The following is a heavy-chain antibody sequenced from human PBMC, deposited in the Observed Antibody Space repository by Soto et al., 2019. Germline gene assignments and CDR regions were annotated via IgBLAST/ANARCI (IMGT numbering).Heavy chain of an antibody. CDR2: IKQDGSEK. D-gene: IGHD6-13*01. Sequence: GGSLRLSCAASGFTFSSYWMSWVRQAPGKGLEWVANIKQDGSEKYYVDSVKGRFTISRDNAKNSLYLQMNSLRAEDTAVYYCARGPDRSWYLYYYGMDVWGQGTTVTVSS. V-gene: IGHV3-7*01. CDR1: GFTFSSYW. J-gene: IGHJ6*02. CDR3: ARGPDRSWYLYYYGMDV.